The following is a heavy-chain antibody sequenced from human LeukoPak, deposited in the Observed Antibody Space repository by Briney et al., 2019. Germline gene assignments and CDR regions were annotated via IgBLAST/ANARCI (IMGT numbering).Heavy chain of an antibody. V-gene: IGHV3-21*01. CDR2: ISSSSSYI. CDR1: GFTSSSYS. Sequence: GGSLRLSCAASGFTSSSYSMNWVRQGPGKGLEWVSSISSSSSYIYYADSVKGRFTISRDNAKNSLYLQMNSLRAEDTAVYYCARDRSLRLFDYWGQGTLVTVSS. J-gene: IGHJ4*02. CDR3: ARDRSLRLFDY. D-gene: IGHD3-10*01.